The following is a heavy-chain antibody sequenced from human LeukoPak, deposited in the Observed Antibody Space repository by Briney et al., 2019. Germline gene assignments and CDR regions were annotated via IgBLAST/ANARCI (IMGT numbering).Heavy chain of an antibody. CDR3: AKIWFGELSHFDY. V-gene: IGHV3-11*03. D-gene: IGHD3-10*01. Sequence: GGSLRLSCAASGFTFSDYYMSWIRQAPGKGLEWVSYISSSSSYTNYADSVRGRFTISRDNAKNSLYLQMNSLRAEDTAVYYCAKIWFGELSHFDYWGQGTLVTVSS. CDR1: GFTFSDYY. CDR2: ISSSSSYT. J-gene: IGHJ4*02.